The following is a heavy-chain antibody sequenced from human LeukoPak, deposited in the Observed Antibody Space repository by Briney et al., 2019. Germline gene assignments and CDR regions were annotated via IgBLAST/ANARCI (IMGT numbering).Heavy chain of an antibody. D-gene: IGHD3-9*01. CDR2: IYYSGST. J-gene: IGHJ4*02. CDR1: GGSISGYY. V-gene: IGHV4-59*01. CDR3: ARVRTYYDILTGYYRPYYFDY. Sequence: SETLSLTCTVSGGSISGYYWSWIRQPPGKGLEWIGYIYYSGSTNYNPSLKSRVTISVDTSKNQFSLKLSSVTAADTAVYYCARVRTYYDILTGYYRPYYFDYWGQGTLVTVSS.